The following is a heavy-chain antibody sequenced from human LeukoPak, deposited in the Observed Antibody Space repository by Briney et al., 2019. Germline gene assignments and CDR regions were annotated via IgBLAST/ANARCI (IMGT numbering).Heavy chain of an antibody. CDR3: SREYSGSSLAD. J-gene: IGHJ4*02. Sequence: PSETLSLTCTVSGGSISSTSYFWGWIRQPPGQGLEWIGSIYYSGSTFYSPSLKSRVTISVDTSKNQFSLKLSSVTAADTAVYYCSREYSGSSLADWGQGTLVTVSS. CDR2: IYYSGST. V-gene: IGHV4-39*02. CDR1: GGSISSTSYF. D-gene: IGHD6-6*01.